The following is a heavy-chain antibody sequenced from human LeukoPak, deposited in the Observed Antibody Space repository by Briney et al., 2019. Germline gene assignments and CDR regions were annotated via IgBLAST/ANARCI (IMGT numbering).Heavy chain of an antibody. Sequence: GGTLRLSCAASGFAFSSYGMSWVRQAPGKGLEWVSTLSVISVSTYYADSVGGRFTISRDNSKSTLYLQMNSLRAEDTAVYYCAKGGSSSWDYFDYWGQGTLVTVSS. D-gene: IGHD6-13*01. J-gene: IGHJ4*02. CDR3: AKGGSSSWDYFDY. CDR1: GFAFSSYG. CDR2: LSVISVST. V-gene: IGHV3-23*01.